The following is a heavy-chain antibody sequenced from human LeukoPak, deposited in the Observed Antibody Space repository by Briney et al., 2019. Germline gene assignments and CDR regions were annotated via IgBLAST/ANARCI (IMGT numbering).Heavy chain of an antibody. Sequence: GGSLRLSCAASGFTFSRYWMHWVRQAPGKGLVWVSRIDSDGTNRDYADSVKGRFTISRDNAENTLYLQMNSLRAEDTAVYYCARSTGWFGQGYFDYWGQGTLVTVSS. D-gene: IGHD3-10*01. V-gene: IGHV3-74*01. CDR2: IDSDGTNR. CDR3: ARSTGWFGQGYFDY. CDR1: GFTFSRYW. J-gene: IGHJ4*02.